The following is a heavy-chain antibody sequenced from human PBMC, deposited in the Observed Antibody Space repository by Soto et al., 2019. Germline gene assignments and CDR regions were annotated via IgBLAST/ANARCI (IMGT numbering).Heavy chain of an antibody. Sequence: GESLKISCQGFGYSFTSFWIGWVRQMPGKGLEWMGIINPVDSDTRYSPSFQGQVTISVDKSITTAYLQWSSLKASDTAMYYCAIGFFRPPSTPNFVYWGLGTLVTVS. CDR2: INPVDSDT. J-gene: IGHJ4*02. CDR1: GYSFTSFW. D-gene: IGHD3-3*01. CDR3: AIGFFRPPSTPNFVY. V-gene: IGHV5-51*01.